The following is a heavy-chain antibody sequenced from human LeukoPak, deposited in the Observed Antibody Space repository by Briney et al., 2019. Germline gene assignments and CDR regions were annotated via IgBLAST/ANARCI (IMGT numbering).Heavy chain of an antibody. CDR3: ARGPSYGPYYFDY. Sequence: GGSLRLSCAASGFTFSSYWMSWVRQAPGKGLKWVANIKQDGSEKYYVDSVKGRFTISRDNAKNSLYLQMNSLRAEDTAVYYCARGPSYGPYYFDYWGQGTLVTVSS. CDR2: IKQDGSEK. V-gene: IGHV3-7*03. D-gene: IGHD3-10*01. J-gene: IGHJ4*02. CDR1: GFTFSSYW.